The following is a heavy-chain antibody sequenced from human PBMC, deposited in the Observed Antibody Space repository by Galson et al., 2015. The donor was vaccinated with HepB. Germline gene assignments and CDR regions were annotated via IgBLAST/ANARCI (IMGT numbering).Heavy chain of an antibody. Sequence: SVKVSCKASGYTFTGYYMHWVRQAPGQGLEWMGWINPNSGGTNYAQKFQGWVTMTRDTSISTAYMELSRLRSDDTAVYYCARAAAGGIAAAGRGGPYYYYYYGMDVWGQGTTVTVSS. J-gene: IGHJ6*02. CDR3: ARAAAGGIAAAGRGGPYYYYYYGMDV. CDR1: GYTFTGYY. V-gene: IGHV1-2*04. CDR2: INPNSGGT. D-gene: IGHD6-13*01.